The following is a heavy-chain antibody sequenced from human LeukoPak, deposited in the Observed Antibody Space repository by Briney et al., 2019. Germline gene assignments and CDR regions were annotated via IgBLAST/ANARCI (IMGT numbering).Heavy chain of an antibody. Sequence: YPGGSLRLSCAASGFTFSSYSMNWVRQAPGKGLEWVSSISSSSSYIYYADSVKGRFTISRDNAKNTLYLQMNSLRAEDTAVYYCAREKRSIAARPDSQDYWGQGTLVTVSS. CDR3: AREKRSIAARPDSQDY. D-gene: IGHD6-6*01. V-gene: IGHV3-21*01. J-gene: IGHJ4*02. CDR1: GFTFSSYS. CDR2: ISSSSSYI.